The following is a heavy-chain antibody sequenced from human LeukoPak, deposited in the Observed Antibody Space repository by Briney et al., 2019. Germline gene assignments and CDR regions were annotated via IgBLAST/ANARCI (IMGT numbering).Heavy chain of an antibody. CDR3: AKVAGQQLVLPRYYYYGIDV. Sequence: GRSLRLSCAASGFTFSSYGMHWVRQAPGKGLEWVAVISYDGSNKYYADSVKGRFTISRDNSKNTLYLQMNSLRAEDTAVYYCAKVAGQQLVLPRYYYYGIDVWGQGTTVTVSS. D-gene: IGHD6-13*01. CDR2: ISYDGSNK. J-gene: IGHJ6*02. CDR1: GFTFSSYG. V-gene: IGHV3-30*18.